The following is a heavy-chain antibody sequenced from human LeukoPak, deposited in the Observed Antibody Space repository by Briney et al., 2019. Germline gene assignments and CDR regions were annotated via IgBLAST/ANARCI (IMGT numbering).Heavy chain of an antibody. Sequence: GGSLSLSCAASGFTFSSYWMHWVRQAPGKGLVWVSRINSDGSSTSYADSVKGRFTISRDNAKNTLYLQLNSLRAEDTAVYYCARDSDDFWSGRFDYWGQGTLVTVSS. D-gene: IGHD3-3*01. CDR3: ARDSDDFWSGRFDY. V-gene: IGHV3-74*01. CDR1: GFTFSSYW. CDR2: INSDGSST. J-gene: IGHJ4*02.